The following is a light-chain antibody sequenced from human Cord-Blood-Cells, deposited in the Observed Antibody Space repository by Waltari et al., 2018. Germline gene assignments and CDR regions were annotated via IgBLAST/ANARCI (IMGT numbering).Light chain of an antibody. CDR3: MQALQTPWT. Sequence: DIVMTQSPLSLPVTPGEPASISCRSSQSLLHSNGYNYLDWYLQKPGQSPQLLIYLGSNRCSGVPDRFSGSGSGTDFTLKISRVEAEDVGVYYCMQALQTPWTFGQVTKVEIK. CDR2: LGS. J-gene: IGKJ1*01. CDR1: QSLLHSNGYNY. V-gene: IGKV2-28*01.